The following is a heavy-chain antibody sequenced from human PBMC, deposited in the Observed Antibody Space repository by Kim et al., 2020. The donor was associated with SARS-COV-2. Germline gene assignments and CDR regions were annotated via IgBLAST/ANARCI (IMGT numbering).Heavy chain of an antibody. D-gene: IGHD3-16*01. V-gene: IGHV1-3*04. Sequence: ASVKVSCMASGYKFTDHAIHWVRQAPRQGPEWMGWITTGNGYARYSQKFQDRVIITRDTSANSAYMELSSLTSEDTAVYYCAREGGPYYYYYVDVWGKGT. CDR2: ITTGNGYA. J-gene: IGHJ6*03. CDR3: AREGGPYYYYYVDV. CDR1: GYKFTDHA.